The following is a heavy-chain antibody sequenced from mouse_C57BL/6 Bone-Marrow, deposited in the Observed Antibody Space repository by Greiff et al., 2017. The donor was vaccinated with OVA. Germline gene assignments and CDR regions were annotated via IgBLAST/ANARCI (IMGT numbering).Heavy chain of an antibody. J-gene: IGHJ4*01. Sequence: DVQLQESGPELVKPGASVKIPCKASGYTFTDYNMDWVKQSHGKSLEWIGDINPNNGGTIYNQTFKGKATLTVDKSSSTAYMGLRSLTSEDTAVYYCARCPMDLNYGERYYAMDYWGQGTSVTVSS. V-gene: IGHV1-18*01. CDR3: ARCPMDLNYGERYYAMDY. D-gene: IGHD1-2*01. CDR2: INPNNGGT. CDR1: GYTFTDYN.